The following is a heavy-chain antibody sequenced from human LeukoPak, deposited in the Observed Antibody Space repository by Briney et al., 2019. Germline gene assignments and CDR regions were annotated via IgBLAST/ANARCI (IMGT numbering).Heavy chain of an antibody. Sequence: PGGSLRLSCAASGFTFSSYEMNWVRQAPGKGLEWVSSISSSSSYIYYADSVKGRFTISRDNAKNSLYLQMNSLRAEDTAVYYCARRGLRYFDWYEGPDYWGQGTLVTVSS. CDR2: ISSSSSYI. J-gene: IGHJ4*02. CDR1: GFTFSSYE. D-gene: IGHD3-9*01. CDR3: ARRGLRYFDWYEGPDY. V-gene: IGHV3-21*01.